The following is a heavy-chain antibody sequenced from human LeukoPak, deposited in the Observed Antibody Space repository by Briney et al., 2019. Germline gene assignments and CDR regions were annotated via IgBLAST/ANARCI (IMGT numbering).Heavy chain of an antibody. D-gene: IGHD3-16*01. J-gene: IGHJ3*02. CDR3: ARPKLGPRGAFDI. Sequence: SETLSLTCAVYGGSFSGYYWSWIRQPPGKGLEWIGEINHSGSTDYNPSLKSRVTISVDTSKNQFSLKLSSVTAADTAVYYCARPKLGPRGAFDIWGQGTMVTVSS. CDR2: INHSGST. CDR1: GGSFSGYY. V-gene: IGHV4-34*01.